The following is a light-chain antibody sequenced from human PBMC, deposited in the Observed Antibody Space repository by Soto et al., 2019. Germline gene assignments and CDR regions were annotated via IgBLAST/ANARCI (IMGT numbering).Light chain of an antibody. CDR3: QQYGSSPRT. Sequence: EIVLTQSPGTLSLSPGERSTLSCIASQSVSSSSLAWYQQKPGQAPRLLIFGASTRAAGFPDRFSGSGSGTDFTLTISRLEPEDFAVYYCQQYGSSPRTFGQGTKVDIK. J-gene: IGKJ1*01. CDR2: GAS. V-gene: IGKV3-20*01. CDR1: QSVSSSS.